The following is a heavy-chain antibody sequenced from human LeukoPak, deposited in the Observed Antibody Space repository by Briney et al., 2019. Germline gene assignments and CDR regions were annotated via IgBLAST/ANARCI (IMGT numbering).Heavy chain of an antibody. Sequence: SETLSLTCTVSGGSISSSSYYWGWIRQPPGKGLEWIGSIYYSGSTYYNPSLKSRVTISVDTSKNQFSLKLSSVTAADTAVYYCARYSSSPGKNWFDPWGQGTLVTVSS. CDR1: GGSISSSSYY. CDR3: ARYSSSPGKNWFDP. V-gene: IGHV4-39*07. J-gene: IGHJ5*02. CDR2: IYYSGST. D-gene: IGHD6-13*01.